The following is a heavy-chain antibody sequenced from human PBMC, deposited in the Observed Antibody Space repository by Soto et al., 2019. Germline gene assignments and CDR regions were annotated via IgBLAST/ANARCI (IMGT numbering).Heavy chain of an antibody. Sequence: GASLKISCKGSGYSSTSYWIGWVRQMPGKGLEWMGIIYPDDSDAKYSPSFRGQVTMSADKSINTAYLQWSSLKASDIAMYFCARDGLSSSTSFDYWGQGTLVTVSS. CDR1: GYSSTSYW. D-gene: IGHD6-6*01. J-gene: IGHJ4*02. CDR3: ARDGLSSSTSFDY. V-gene: IGHV5-51*01. CDR2: IYPDDSDA.